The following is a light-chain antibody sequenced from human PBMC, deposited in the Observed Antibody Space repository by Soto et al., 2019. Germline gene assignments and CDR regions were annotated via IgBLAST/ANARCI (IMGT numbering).Light chain of an antibody. CDR1: QAIRND. CDR2: AVS. Sequence: AIQMTQSPSSLSASVGDRVTITCRASQAIRNDLGWYQHKPGKAPKLLIYAVSHLQSGVPSRFSGSGSGTDFTLTISSLQPEDFATYYCLHDYNYPYTFGQGTKLEVK. J-gene: IGKJ2*01. V-gene: IGKV1-6*01. CDR3: LHDYNYPYT.